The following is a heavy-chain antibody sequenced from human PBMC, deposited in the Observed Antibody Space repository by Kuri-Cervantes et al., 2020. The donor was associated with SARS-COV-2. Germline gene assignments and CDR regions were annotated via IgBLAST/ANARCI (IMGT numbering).Heavy chain of an antibody. Sequence: GESLKISCAASGFTVSSNEMSWVRQAPGKALQWVSSISGSGNYIYYVDSVKGRFTVSRDSAKNSLYLQMNNLRGEDTAVYYCARVAGEGPIYYYYMDVWGKGTTVTVSS. V-gene: IGHV3-21*01. J-gene: IGHJ6*03. D-gene: IGHD2-21*01. CDR2: ISGSGNYI. CDR3: ARVAGEGPIYYYYMDV. CDR1: GFTVSSNE.